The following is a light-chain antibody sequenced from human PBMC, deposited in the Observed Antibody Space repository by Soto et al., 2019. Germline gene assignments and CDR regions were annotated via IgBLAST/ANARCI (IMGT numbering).Light chain of an antibody. J-gene: IGLJ3*02. CDR3: SSCTSSSTLV. CDR2: EVS. Sequence: QSALTQPASVSGSPGQSITISCTGTSSDVGGYTYVSWYQQHPGKAPKLIISEVSNRPSGVSHRFSGSKSGNTASLTISGLQAADEADYYCSSCTSSSTLVFGGGTKLTVL. CDR1: SSDVGGYTY. V-gene: IGLV2-14*01.